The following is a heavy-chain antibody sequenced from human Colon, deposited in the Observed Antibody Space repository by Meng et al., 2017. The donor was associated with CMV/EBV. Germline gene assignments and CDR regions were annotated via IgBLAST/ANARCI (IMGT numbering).Heavy chain of an antibody. Sequence: GGSLRLSCAASGFTFSDYYITWIRQAPGKGLEWVSFISSSGSTIYYADSVKGRFTISRDNAKNSLYLQMDSLRAADTAVYYCAKDRTVGGYTFGLDVWGQGTTVTVSS. CDR1: GFTFSDYY. J-gene: IGHJ6*02. D-gene: IGHD5-12*01. V-gene: IGHV3-11*01. CDR2: ISSSGSTI. CDR3: AKDRTVGGYTFGLDV.